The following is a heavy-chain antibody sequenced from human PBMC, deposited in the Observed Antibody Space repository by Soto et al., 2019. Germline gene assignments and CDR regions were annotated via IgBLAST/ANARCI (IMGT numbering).Heavy chain of an antibody. D-gene: IGHD6-19*01. CDR3: ARVGLSSGWFFDFDY. Sequence: SETLSLTCTVSGGSVSSGSYYWSWIRQPPGKGLEWIGYIYYSGSTNYNPSLKSRVTISVDTSKNQFSLKLCSVTAADTAVYYCARVGLSSGWFFDFDYWGQGTLVTVSS. CDR2: IYYSGST. CDR1: GGSVSSGSYY. V-gene: IGHV4-61*01. J-gene: IGHJ4*02.